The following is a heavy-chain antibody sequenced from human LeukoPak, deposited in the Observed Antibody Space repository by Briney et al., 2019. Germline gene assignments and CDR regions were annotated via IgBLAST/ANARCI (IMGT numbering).Heavy chain of an antibody. J-gene: IGHJ6*03. Sequence: GGSLRLSCAASGFTFDDYAMHWVRQAPGKGLEWVSGISWNSGSIGYADSVKGRFTISRDNAKNTLYLQMNSLRAEDTAVYYCAREVNDYYYYYMDVWGKGTTVTVSS. D-gene: IGHD3-22*01. CDR3: AREVNDYYYYYMDV. CDR2: ISWNSGSI. V-gene: IGHV3-9*01. CDR1: GFTFDDYA.